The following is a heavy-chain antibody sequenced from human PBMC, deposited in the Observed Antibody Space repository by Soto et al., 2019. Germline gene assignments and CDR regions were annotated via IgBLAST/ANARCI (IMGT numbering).Heavy chain of an antibody. CDR1: GFTFSDYY. Sequence: GGSLRLSCAASGFTFSDYYMSWIRQAPGKGLEWVSYISSSSSYTNYADSVKGRSTISRDNAKNSLYLQMNSLRAEDTALYYCAKDLYSNYGDAFDIWGQGTMVTVSS. V-gene: IGHV3-11*05. J-gene: IGHJ3*02. CDR3: AKDLYSNYGDAFDI. CDR2: ISSSSSYT. D-gene: IGHD4-4*01.